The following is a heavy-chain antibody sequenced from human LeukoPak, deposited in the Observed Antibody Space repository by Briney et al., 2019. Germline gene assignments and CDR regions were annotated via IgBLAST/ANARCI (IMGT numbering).Heavy chain of an antibody. D-gene: IGHD3-16*02. V-gene: IGHV3-7*01. J-gene: IGHJ4*02. Sequence: GGSLRLSCVASGFTFSSYWMTWVRQAPGKGLEWVANIKQEGSEKHHVDSVKGRFTISIDHAKSSLFLQMNSLRPEDTAVYYCARIDYDYIWGSYPPDYWGQGPLVTVSS. CDR3: ARIDYDYIWGSYPPDY. CDR2: IKQEGSEK. CDR1: GFTFSSYW.